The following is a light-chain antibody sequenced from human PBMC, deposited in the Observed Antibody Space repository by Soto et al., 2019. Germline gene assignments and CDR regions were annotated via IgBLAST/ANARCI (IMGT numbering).Light chain of an antibody. CDR3: QQYNNYPWT. J-gene: IGKJ1*01. V-gene: IGKV1-5*01. CDR1: QDINRR. CDR2: VAP. Sequence: DIQMTQSPSTLSASVGDRVTITCRASQDINRRLAWYQQKPGKAHNLLIYVAPSLESGVPARFSGGGSGTEFTLTISSLQPDDFSSFYCQQYNNYPWTFGQGTKVEIK.